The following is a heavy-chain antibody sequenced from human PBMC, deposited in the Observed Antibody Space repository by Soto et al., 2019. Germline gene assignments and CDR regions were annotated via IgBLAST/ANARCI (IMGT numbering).Heavy chain of an antibody. J-gene: IGHJ6*02. V-gene: IGHV1-69*01. CDR2: IMPIFGTA. D-gene: IGHD3-3*01. CDR3: ERGRRYYDFWSGYYPDDYYYYGIDV. Sequence: QVQLVQSGAEVKKPGSSVKVSCKASGGTFSSYAISWVRQAPGQGXEXMGGIMPIFGTANYAQKFQGRVTTSADATTSTDYMELSSPRAEDQSVYYCERGRRYYDFWSGYYPDDYYYYGIDVWGQGTTVTVSS. CDR1: GGTFSSYA.